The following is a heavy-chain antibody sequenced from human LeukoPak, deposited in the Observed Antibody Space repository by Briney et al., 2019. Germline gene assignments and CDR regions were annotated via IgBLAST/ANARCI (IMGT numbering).Heavy chain of an antibody. D-gene: IGHD6-6*01. V-gene: IGHV3-23*01. CDR3: TRGPGRSSSPYYGMDV. J-gene: IGHJ6*02. CDR1: GFTFSSCS. Sequence: GGSLRLSCVASGFTFSSCSLTWVRQAPGKGLECVSTITPTAGWTFYADSVKGRFSISRDNSKNTVYLQMNSLRAEDTAVYYCTRGPGRSSSPYYGMDVWGQGTTVTVSS. CDR2: ITPTAGWT.